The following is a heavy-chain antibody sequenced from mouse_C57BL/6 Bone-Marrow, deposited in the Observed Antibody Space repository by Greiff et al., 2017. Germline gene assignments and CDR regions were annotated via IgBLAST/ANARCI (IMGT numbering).Heavy chain of an antibody. CDR1: GYAFTNYL. Sequence: QVQLQQSGAELVRPGTSVKVSCKASGYAFTNYLIEWVKQRPGQGLEWIGVINPGSGGTNYNEKFKGKATLTADKSSSTAYMQLSSLTSEDSAVYFCARYYDYERRFPFAYWGQGTLVTVSA. V-gene: IGHV1-54*01. CDR3: ARYYDYERRFPFAY. J-gene: IGHJ3*01. CDR2: INPGSGGT. D-gene: IGHD2-4*01.